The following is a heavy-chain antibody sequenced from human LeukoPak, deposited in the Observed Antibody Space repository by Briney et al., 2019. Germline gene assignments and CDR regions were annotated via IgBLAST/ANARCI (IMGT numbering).Heavy chain of an antibody. CDR1: GFTFSDYY. J-gene: IGHJ5*02. CDR2: ISSSGSTI. CDR3: ARDLPDYDFWSGYRVNWLDP. Sequence: GGSLRLSCAASGFTFSDYYTSWIRQAPGKGLEWVSYISSSGSTIYYADSVKGRFTISRDNAKNSLYLQMNSLRAEDTAVYYCARDLPDYDFWSGYRVNWLDPWGQGTLVTVSS. D-gene: IGHD3-3*01. V-gene: IGHV3-11*01.